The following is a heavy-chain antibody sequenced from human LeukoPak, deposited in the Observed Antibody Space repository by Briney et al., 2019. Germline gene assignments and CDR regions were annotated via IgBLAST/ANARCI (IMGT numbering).Heavy chain of an antibody. J-gene: IGHJ3*02. CDR2: ISAYNGNT. CDR3: ARTGSGGSYGGVDAFDI. Sequence: ASVKVSCKASGYTFTSYGISWVRQAPGQGLEWMGWISAYNGNTNYAQKLQGRVTMTTDTSTSTAYMELRSLRSDDTAVYYCARTGSGGSYGGVDAFDIWGQGTMVTVSS. CDR1: GYTFTSYG. V-gene: IGHV1-18*01. D-gene: IGHD1-26*01.